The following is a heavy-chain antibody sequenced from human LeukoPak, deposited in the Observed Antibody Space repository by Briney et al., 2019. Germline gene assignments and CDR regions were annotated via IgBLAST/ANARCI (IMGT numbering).Heavy chain of an antibody. CDR3: TRVSRAKSAGYCSGSSCYQSGFDY. CDR2: IYYTGST. CDR1: GVSLSGYF. J-gene: IGHJ4*02. D-gene: IGHD2-15*01. Sequence: LETLSLTCAVSGVSLSGYFWNWVRQPPGKGLEWIGFIYYTGSTTYNPCIKSRVTISVDASKNQFSLNLNSVTAANTAMYYCTRVSRAKSAGYCSGSSCYQSGFDYCGLGTLVTVSS. V-gene: IGHV4-59*01.